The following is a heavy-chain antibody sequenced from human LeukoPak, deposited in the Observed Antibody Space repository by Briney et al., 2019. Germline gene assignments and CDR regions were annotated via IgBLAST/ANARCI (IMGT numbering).Heavy chain of an antibody. CDR3: ARDQRYCSGGSCANYGMDV. J-gene: IGHJ6*02. V-gene: IGHV3-21*01. CDR2: ISSSSSYI. CDR1: GFTFSSYS. D-gene: IGHD2-15*01. Sequence: GGSLRLSCAASGFTFSSYSMNWVRQAPGKGLEWVSSISSSSSYIYYADSVKGRFTISRDNAKNSLYLQMNSLRAEDTAVYYCARDQRYCSGGSCANYGMDVWGQGTTVTVSS.